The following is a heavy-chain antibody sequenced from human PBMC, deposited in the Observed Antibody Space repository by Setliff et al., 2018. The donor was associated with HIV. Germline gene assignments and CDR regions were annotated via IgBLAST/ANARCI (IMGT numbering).Heavy chain of an antibody. CDR3: VKSQSQWLRFDVFDL. CDR1: GAPFSGFH. Sequence: SETLSLTCAVYGAPFSGFHWGWIRQPPGKGLEWIGEINHSGSTNYNPSLNSRVTISVDTSMNQFSLKLSSVTATDTAVYYCVKSQSQWLRFDVFDLWGQGTMVTV. V-gene: IGHV4-34*01. CDR2: INHSGST. J-gene: IGHJ3*01. D-gene: IGHD5-12*01.